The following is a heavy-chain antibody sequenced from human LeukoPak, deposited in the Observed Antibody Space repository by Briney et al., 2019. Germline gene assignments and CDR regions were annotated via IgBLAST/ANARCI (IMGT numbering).Heavy chain of an antibody. V-gene: IGHV4-39*01. Sequence: SETLSLTCTVSGGSISSSSYYWGWIRQPPGKGLEWIGSIYYSGSTYYNPSLKSRVTISVDTSKNQFSLKLSSVTAADTAVYYCARLKGRVLIDYWGQGTLVTVSS. CDR3: ARLKGRVLIDY. D-gene: IGHD5-24*01. J-gene: IGHJ4*02. CDR2: IYYSGST. CDR1: GGSISSSSYY.